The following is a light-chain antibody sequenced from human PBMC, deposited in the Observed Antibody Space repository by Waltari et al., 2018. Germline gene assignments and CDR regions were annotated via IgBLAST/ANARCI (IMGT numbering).Light chain of an antibody. Sequence: EIVLTQSPGTLSLSPGERATLSCRASQSVSSSYLAWYQQKPGQATRLLIYGASSRATGIPDRFSGSGSGTDFTLTISRLEPEDFAVYYCQQYGSFPGTFGQGTKVEIK. CDR1: QSVSSSY. J-gene: IGKJ1*01. CDR3: QQYGSFPGT. CDR2: GAS. V-gene: IGKV3-20*01.